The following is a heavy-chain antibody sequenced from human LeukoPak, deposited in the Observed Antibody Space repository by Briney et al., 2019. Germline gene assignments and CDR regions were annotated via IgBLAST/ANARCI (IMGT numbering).Heavy chain of an antibody. CDR3: ARSFRGGESINYFDY. D-gene: IGHD3-16*01. CDR1: GGSISSGLYS. Sequence: SETLSLTCDVSGGSISSGLYSWSWIRQPLGKGLEWIGYIYHTGSTYYKPSLKSRVTISVDTSKNQFSLKLSSVTAADTAVYYCARSFRGGESINYFDYWGQGTLVTVSS. J-gene: IGHJ4*02. CDR2: IYHTGST. V-gene: IGHV4-30-2*02.